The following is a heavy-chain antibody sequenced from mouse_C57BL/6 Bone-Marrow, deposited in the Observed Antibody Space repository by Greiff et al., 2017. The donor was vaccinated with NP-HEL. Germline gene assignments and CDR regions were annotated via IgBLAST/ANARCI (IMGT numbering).Heavy chain of an antibody. CDR2: ISYDGSN. V-gene: IGHV3-6*01. CDR3: GEDHPLYAMDY. CDR1: GYSITSGYY. Sequence: EVKLVESGPGLVKPSQSLSLTCSVTGYSITSGYYWNWIRQFPGNKLEWMGYISYDGSNNYNPSLKNRISITRDTSKNQFFLKLNSVTTEDTAAYYCGEDHPLYAMDYWGQGTSVTVSS. J-gene: IGHJ4*01.